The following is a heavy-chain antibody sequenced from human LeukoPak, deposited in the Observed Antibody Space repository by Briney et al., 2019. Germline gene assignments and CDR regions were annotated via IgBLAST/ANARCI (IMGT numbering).Heavy chain of an antibody. Sequence: AGGSLRLSCSASGFTFSRYAMHWVRQPPGKGLEYVSAITNNGRSTYYADSVKSRFTISRDNSKNTLYLQMSSLRAEDTAVYYCASTYSYDSSGYYPFDYWGQGTLVTVSS. D-gene: IGHD3-22*01. CDR2: ITNNGRST. CDR3: ASTYSYDSSGYYPFDY. V-gene: IGHV3-64D*06. CDR1: GFTFSRYA. J-gene: IGHJ4*02.